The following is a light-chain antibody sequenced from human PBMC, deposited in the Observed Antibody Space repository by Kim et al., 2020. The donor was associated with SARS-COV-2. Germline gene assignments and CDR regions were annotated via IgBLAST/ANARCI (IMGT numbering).Light chain of an antibody. J-gene: IGKJ2*01. V-gene: IGKV3D-15*01. CDR1: QSVNSN. Sequence: DIVMTQSPATLSVSPGERATLSCRASQSVNSNLAWYQHKPGQALRLLIYDASTRATGIPARFSGSGSGTEFTLTISSLQSEDFAVYYCQQYHYWPRTFGQGTKLEI. CDR3: QQYHYWPRT. CDR2: DAS.